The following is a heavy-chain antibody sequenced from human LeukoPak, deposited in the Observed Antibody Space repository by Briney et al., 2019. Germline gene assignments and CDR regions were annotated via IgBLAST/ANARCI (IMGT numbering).Heavy chain of an antibody. CDR3: AKDLPSTIVVVIQYYFDY. CDR1: GFTFSSHW. J-gene: IGHJ4*02. D-gene: IGHD3-22*01. Sequence: GGSLRLSCAASGFTFSSHWMHWVRHAPGKGLVWVSRIDSDGSGTYYADSVKGRFTISRDNVKNTLYLQMNSLRAEDTAVYYCAKDLPSTIVVVIQYYFDYWGQGTLVTVSS. CDR2: IDSDGSGT. V-gene: IGHV3-74*01.